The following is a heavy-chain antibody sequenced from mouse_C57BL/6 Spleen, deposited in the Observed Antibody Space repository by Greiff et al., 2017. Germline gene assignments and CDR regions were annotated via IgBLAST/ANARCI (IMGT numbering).Heavy chain of an antibody. CDR2: INSDGSST. CDR1: GFTFSDYY. CDR3: ARDRTWTFYY. J-gene: IGHJ2*01. V-gene: IGHV5-16*01. Sequence: DVLLEESEGGLVQPGSSMKLSCTASGFTFSDYYMAWVRQVPEKGLEWVANINSDGSSTYYLDTFKSRFIISRDNAKNILYLQMSSLTSEDTATYYCARDRTWTFYYWGHGTTLTVSS.